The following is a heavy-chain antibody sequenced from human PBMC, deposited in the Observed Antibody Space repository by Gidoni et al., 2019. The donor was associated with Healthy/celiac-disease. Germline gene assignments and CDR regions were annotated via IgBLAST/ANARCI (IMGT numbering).Heavy chain of an antibody. CDR3: ARAICSSTSCSYNWFDP. Sequence: QVQLQQWGAGLLKPSETLSLTCAVYGGSFSGYYWSWIRQPPGKGLEWIGEINHSGSTNYNPSLQSRVTISVDTSKNQFSLKLSSVTAADTAVYYCARAICSSTSCSYNWFDPWGQGTLVTVSS. J-gene: IGHJ5*02. V-gene: IGHV4-34*01. D-gene: IGHD2-2*01. CDR2: INHSGST. CDR1: GGSFSGYY.